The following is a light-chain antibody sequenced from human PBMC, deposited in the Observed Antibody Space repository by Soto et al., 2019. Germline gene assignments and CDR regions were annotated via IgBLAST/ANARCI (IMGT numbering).Light chain of an antibody. CDR3: QQRSNWPLT. Sequence: EIVLTQSPATLSLSPGERATLSCRASQSVSSRLGWYQQKPGQAPRLLIYDASNRSTGIPARFSGSGSGTDFTLTISSLDPEDSAVYYCQQRSNWPLTFGQGTRLEIK. V-gene: IGKV3-11*01. CDR1: QSVSSR. J-gene: IGKJ5*01. CDR2: DAS.